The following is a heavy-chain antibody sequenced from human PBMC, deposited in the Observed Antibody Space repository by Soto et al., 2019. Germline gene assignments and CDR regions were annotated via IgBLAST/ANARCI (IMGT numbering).Heavy chain of an antibody. Sequence: PSETLSLTCTVSGGSVSSGSYYWSWIRQPPGKGLEWIGYIYYSGSTNYNPSLKSRVTISVDNSKNTLYLQMNSLRAEDTAVYYCAREAPYSSSRGNWFDPWGQGTLVTV. V-gene: IGHV4-61*01. CDR1: GGSVSSGSYY. CDR2: IYYSGST. D-gene: IGHD6-13*01. J-gene: IGHJ5*02. CDR3: AREAPYSSSRGNWFDP.